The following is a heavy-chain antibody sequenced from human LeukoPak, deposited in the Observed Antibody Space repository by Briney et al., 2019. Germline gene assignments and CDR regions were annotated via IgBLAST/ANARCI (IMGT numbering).Heavy chain of an antibody. J-gene: IGHJ6*02. CDR1: GGSISSYY. CDR2: INHSGST. V-gene: IGHV4-34*01. Sequence: SETLSLTCTVSGGSISSYYWSWIRQPPGKGLEWIGEINHSGSTNYNPSLKSRVTISVDTSKNQFSLKLSSVTAADTAVYYCARVARYYYYGMDVWGQGTTVTVSS. CDR3: ARVARYYYYGMDV.